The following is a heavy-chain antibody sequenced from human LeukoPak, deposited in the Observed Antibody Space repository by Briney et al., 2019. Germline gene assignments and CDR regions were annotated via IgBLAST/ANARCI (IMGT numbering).Heavy chain of an antibody. CDR3: TRGKANYVWGSYRYNFDY. CDR1: GFTFGDYA. CDR2: IRSKAYGGTT. D-gene: IGHD3-16*02. V-gene: IGHV3-49*04. Sequence: GGSLRLSCTASGFTFGDYAMSWVRQAPGKGLEWVGFIRSKAYGGTTEYAASVKGRFTISRDDSKSIAYLQMNSLKTEDTAVYYCTRGKANYVWGSYRYNFDYWGQGTLVTVSS. J-gene: IGHJ4*02.